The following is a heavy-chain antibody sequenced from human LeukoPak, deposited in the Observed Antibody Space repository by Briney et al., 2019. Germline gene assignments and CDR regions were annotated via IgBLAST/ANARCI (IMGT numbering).Heavy chain of an antibody. CDR3: ARVEMATARRFDY. Sequence: SVKVSRKASGYTFSSYDINWVRQATGQGLEWRGWMNPNSGNTGYAQKFQGRVTMTRNTSIGTAYMELSSLRSEDTAVYYCARVEMATARRFDYWGQGTLVTVSS. CDR1: GYTFSSYD. D-gene: IGHD5-24*01. V-gene: IGHV1-8*01. J-gene: IGHJ4*02. CDR2: MNPNSGNT.